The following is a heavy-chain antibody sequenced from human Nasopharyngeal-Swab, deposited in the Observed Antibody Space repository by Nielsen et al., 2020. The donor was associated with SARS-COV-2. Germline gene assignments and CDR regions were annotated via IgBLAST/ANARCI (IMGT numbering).Heavy chain of an antibody. J-gene: IGHJ6*02. CDR3: ARSGSYYYGMDV. V-gene: IGHV4-59*01. CDR1: GGSISSYY. Sequence: GSLRLSCTVSGGSISSYYWSWIRQPPGKGLEWIGYIYYSGSTNYNPSLKSRVTISVDMSKNQFSLKLSSVTAADTAVYYCARSGSYYYGMDVWGQGTTVTVSS. CDR2: IYYSGST.